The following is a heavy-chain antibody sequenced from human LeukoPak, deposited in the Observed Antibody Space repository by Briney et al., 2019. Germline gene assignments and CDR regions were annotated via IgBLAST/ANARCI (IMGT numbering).Heavy chain of an antibody. Sequence: GASVKVSCKASGYTFTGYYMHWVRQAPGQGLEWMGRINPNSGGTNYAQKFQGRVTMTRDTSISTDYMELSRLRSDDTAVYYCARGTIYGSGSEGLVSYYYYYGMDVWGQGTTVTVSS. D-gene: IGHD3-10*01. J-gene: IGHJ6*02. CDR2: INPNSGGT. V-gene: IGHV1-2*06. CDR1: GYTFTGYY. CDR3: ARGTIYGSGSEGLVSYYYYYGMDV.